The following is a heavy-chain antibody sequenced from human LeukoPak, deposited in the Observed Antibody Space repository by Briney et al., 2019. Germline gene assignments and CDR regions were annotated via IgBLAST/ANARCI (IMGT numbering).Heavy chain of an antibody. J-gene: IGHJ4*02. V-gene: IGHV1-8*01. CDR1: GYTFTSYD. CDR3: ARTGVNTIFGVVIRRYFDY. CDR2: MNPNSGNT. D-gene: IGHD3-3*01. Sequence: GASVKVSCTASGYTFTSYDINWVRQATGQGLEWMGWMNPNSGNTGYAQKFQGRVTMTRNTSISTAYMELSSLRSEDTAVYYCARTGVNTIFGVVIRRYFDYWGQGTLVTVSS.